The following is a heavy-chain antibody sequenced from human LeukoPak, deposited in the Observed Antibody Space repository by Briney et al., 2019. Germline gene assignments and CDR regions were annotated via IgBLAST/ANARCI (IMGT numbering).Heavy chain of an antibody. Sequence: SETLSLTCTVSGYSISSGYYWGWIRQPPGKGLEWIGSIYHSGSTYYNPSLKSRVTISVDTSKDQFSLKLSSVTAADTAVYYCARGNYDSSGYYGYWGQGTLVTVSS. V-gene: IGHV4-38-2*02. D-gene: IGHD3-22*01. CDR3: ARGNYDSSGYYGY. J-gene: IGHJ4*02. CDR2: IYHSGST. CDR1: GYSISSGYY.